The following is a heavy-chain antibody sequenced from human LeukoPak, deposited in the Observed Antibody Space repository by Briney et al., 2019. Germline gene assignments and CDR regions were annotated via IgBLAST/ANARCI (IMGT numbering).Heavy chain of an antibody. CDR2: INPNSGGT. CDR1: GYTFTGYY. J-gene: IGHJ3*02. Sequence: ASVKVSCTASGYTFTGYYMHWVRQAPGQGLKWMGWINPNSGGTNYAQKFQGRVTMTRDTSISTAYMELSRLRSDDTAVYYCAREGDGGYDGAFDIWGQGTMVTVSS. V-gene: IGHV1-2*02. CDR3: AREGDGGYDGAFDI. D-gene: IGHD5-12*01.